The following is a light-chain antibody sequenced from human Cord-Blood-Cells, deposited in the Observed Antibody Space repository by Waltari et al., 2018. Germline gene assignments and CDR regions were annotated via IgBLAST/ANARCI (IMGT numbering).Light chain of an antibody. Sequence: QSVLTQPPSASGTPGQRVTISCSGSSSNIGSNYVYWYQQLPGTAPKLLLYRNNQRPSGVPDRFSGSKSGTSASLAIGGLRSEDEADYYCAAWDDSLSGVVFGGGTKLTVL. CDR2: RNN. CDR1: SSNIGSNY. J-gene: IGLJ2*01. V-gene: IGLV1-47*01. CDR3: AAWDDSLSGVV.